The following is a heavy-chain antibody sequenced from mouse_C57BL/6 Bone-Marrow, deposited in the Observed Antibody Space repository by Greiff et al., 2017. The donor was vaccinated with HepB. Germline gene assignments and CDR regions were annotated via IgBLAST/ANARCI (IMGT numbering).Heavy chain of an antibody. D-gene: IGHD1-1*01. V-gene: IGHV1-50*01. J-gene: IGHJ1*03. CDR2: IDPSDSYT. Sequence: QVQLQQPGAELVKPGASVKLSCKASGYTFTSYWMQWVKQRPGQGLEWIGEIDPSDSYTNYNQKFKGKATLTVDTSSSTAYMQLSSLTSEDSAVYYCAVLYYGSSYHWYFDVWGTGTTVTVSS. CDR3: AVLYYGSSYHWYFDV. CDR1: GYTFTSYW.